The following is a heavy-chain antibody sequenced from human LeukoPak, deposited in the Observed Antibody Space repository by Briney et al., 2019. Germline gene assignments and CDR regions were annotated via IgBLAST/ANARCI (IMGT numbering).Heavy chain of an antibody. CDR1: GFTFSSYA. CDR2: ISYDGSNK. J-gene: IGHJ4*02. Sequence: PGRSLRLSCAASGFTFSSYAMHWVRQAPGKGLEWVAVISYDGSNKYYADSVKGRFTISRDNSKNTLYLQMNSLRAEDTAVYYCARDYISGDYWGQGTLVTVSS. V-gene: IGHV3-30-3*01. D-gene: IGHD3-10*01. CDR3: ARDYISGDY.